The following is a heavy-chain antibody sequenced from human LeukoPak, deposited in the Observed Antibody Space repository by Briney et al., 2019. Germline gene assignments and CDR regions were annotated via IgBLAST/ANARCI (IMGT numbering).Heavy chain of an antibody. D-gene: IGHD4-23*01. CDR3: ARIRPTVVPGGWYYDL. CDR2: INHSGST. J-gene: IGHJ2*01. Sequence: PSETLSLTCAVYGGSFSGYYWSWIRQPPGKGLEWIGEINHSGSTNYNPSLKSRVTISVDTSKNQFSLKLSSVTAADTAVYYCARIRPTVVPGGWYYDLWGRGTLVTVSS. CDR1: GGSFSGYY. V-gene: IGHV4-34*01.